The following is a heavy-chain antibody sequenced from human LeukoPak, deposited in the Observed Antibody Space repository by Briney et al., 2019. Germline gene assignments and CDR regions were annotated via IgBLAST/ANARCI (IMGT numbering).Heavy chain of an antibody. CDR2: ISGSGDNK. Sequence: GGSLRLSCAASGFSFSNYVMSWVRQAPGKGLEWVSGISGSGDNKYYADSVKGQFTISRDNSKNTLYLEMNSLRAEDTAVYYXAKDLLMVVDYWGQGTLVTVSS. V-gene: IGHV3-23*01. D-gene: IGHD3-16*01. CDR3: AKDLLMVVDY. CDR1: GFSFSNYV. J-gene: IGHJ4*02.